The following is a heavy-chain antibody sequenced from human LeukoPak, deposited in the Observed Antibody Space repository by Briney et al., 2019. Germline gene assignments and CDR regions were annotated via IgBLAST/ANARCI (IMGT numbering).Heavy chain of an antibody. CDR2: VKQDGSEK. J-gene: IGHJ4*02. Sequence: GGSLRLSCAASGFTFSNDWMNWVRQAPGKGLEWVANVKQDGSEKYYVGSVKGRFTISRDNAKNSLYLEMNSLRAEDTAVYYCATDYYGYLDHWGQGALVTVSS. CDR3: ATDYYGYLDH. CDR1: GFTFSNDW. D-gene: IGHD3-10*01. V-gene: IGHV3-7*03.